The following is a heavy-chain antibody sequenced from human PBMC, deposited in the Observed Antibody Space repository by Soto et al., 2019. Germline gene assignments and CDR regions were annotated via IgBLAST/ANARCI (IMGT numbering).Heavy chain of an antibody. D-gene: IGHD3-3*01. CDR3: TTLHEAYYDFWRPEGY. V-gene: IGHV3-15*01. J-gene: IGHJ4*02. CDR1: GFTFSNAW. Sequence: GGSLRLSCAASGFTFSNAWMSWVRQAPGKGLEWVGRIKSKTDGGTTDYAAPVKGRFTISSDDSKNTLYLQMNSLKTEDTAVYYCTTLHEAYYDFWRPEGYWGQGTLVTVSS. CDR2: IKSKTDGGTT.